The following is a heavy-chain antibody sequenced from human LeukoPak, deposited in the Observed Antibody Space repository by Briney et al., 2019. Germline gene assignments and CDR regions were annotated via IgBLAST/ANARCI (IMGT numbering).Heavy chain of an antibody. V-gene: IGHV3-23*01. CDR3: AKSRIVDRRGYFDY. CDR1: GFTFNIYP. CDR2: IGTSGDT. Sequence: SGGSLRLSCVASGFTFNIYPMTWVRQSPGKGLEWVSTIGTSGDTYYADSVKGRFTISRDDSKNTLYLQMHSLGAEDTAVYYRAKSRIVDRRGYFDYWGQGTLVTVSS. D-gene: IGHD2-15*01. J-gene: IGHJ4*02.